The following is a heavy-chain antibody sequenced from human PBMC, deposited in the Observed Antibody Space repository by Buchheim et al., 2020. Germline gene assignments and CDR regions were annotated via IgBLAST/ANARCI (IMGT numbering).Heavy chain of an antibody. CDR1: GFTFSSYA. Sequence: EVQLLESGGGLVQPGGSLRLSCAASGFTFSSYAMSWVRQAPGKGLEWVSAISGSGGSTYYADSVKGRFTISRDNSKNTLYLQMNSLRAEDTAVYYCAKDNTIFGVVSVLYNWFDPWGQGTL. CDR2: ISGSGGST. V-gene: IGHV3-23*01. CDR3: AKDNTIFGVVSVLYNWFDP. D-gene: IGHD3-3*01. J-gene: IGHJ5*02.